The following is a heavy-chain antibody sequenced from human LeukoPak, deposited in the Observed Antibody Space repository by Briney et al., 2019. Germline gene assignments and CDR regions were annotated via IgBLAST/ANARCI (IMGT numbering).Heavy chain of an antibody. Sequence: SVKVSCKPSGGTFSNYADNWVRQAPGQGLEWMGRLIPILGTANYAQKFLGRVTITADKSTSTAFMELHSLRSEDTALYYCATYLVGSAHGPDSWGQGTLVAVSS. CDR3: ATYLVGSAHGPDS. CDR1: GGTFSNYA. CDR2: LIPILGTA. J-gene: IGHJ4*02. V-gene: IGHV1-69*04. D-gene: IGHD1-26*01.